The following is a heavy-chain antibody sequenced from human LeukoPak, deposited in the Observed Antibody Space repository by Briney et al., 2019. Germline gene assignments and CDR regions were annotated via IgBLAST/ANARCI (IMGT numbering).Heavy chain of an antibody. CDR2: IYSGGST. Sequence: PGGSLRLSCAASEFSVGSNYMTWVRQAPGKGLEWVSLIYSGGSTYYADSVKGRFTISRDNSKNTLYLQMNSLRAEDTAVYYCAKDSLFDPWGQGTLVTVSS. CDR1: EFSVGSNY. CDR3: AKDSLFDP. J-gene: IGHJ5*02. V-gene: IGHV3-53*01.